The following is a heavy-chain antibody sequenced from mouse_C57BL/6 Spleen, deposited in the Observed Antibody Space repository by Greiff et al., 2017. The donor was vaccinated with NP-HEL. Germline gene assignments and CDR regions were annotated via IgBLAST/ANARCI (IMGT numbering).Heavy chain of an antibody. J-gene: IGHJ3*01. CDR2: IFPGSGST. CDR1: GYTFTDYY. CDR3: AREHYGSSRGFAY. Sequence: QVQLKQSGPELVKPGASVKISCKASGYTFTDYYINWVKQRPGQGLEWIGWIFPGSGSTYYNEKFKGKATLTVDKSSSTAYMLLSSLTSEDSAVYFCAREHYGSSRGFAYWGQGTLVTVSA. V-gene: IGHV1-75*01. D-gene: IGHD1-1*01.